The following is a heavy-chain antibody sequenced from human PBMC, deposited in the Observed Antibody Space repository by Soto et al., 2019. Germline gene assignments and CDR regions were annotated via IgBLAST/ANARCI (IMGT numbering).Heavy chain of an antibody. V-gene: IGHV4-39*01. CDR1: GGSISSSSYY. D-gene: IGHD3-10*01. CDR3: ARHVVLWFGGSVPGYYFDY. CDR2: IYYSGST. J-gene: IGHJ4*02. Sequence: SETLSLTCTVSGGSISSSSYYWGWIRQPPGKGLEWIGSIYYSGSTYYNPSLKSRVTISVDTSKNQFSLKLSSVTAADTAVYYCARHVVLWFGGSVPGYYFDYWGQGTLVTVSS.